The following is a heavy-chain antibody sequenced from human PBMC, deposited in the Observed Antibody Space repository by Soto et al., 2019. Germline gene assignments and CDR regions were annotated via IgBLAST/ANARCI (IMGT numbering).Heavy chain of an antibody. V-gene: IGHV3-7*01. CDR3: VRDSYTAHWHSAGEDF. CDR2: IKEDGSLK. CDR1: GFSLTNYW. J-gene: IGHJ4*02. D-gene: IGHD1-7*01. Sequence: DVHLVESGGGLVQPGGSLSLSCAASGFSLTNYWMTWVRQAPGKGPEWVANIKEDGSLKFYVDSVRGRFTISRDNAKNSVYLEMSRLRAEDTAVYYCVRDSYTAHWHSAGEDFWGQGNLVTVSS.